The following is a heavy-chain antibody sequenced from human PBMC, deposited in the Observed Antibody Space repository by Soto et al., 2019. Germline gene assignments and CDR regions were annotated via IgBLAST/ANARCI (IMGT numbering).Heavy chain of an antibody. V-gene: IGHV3-23*01. D-gene: IGHD3-3*01. CDR2: ISGSGGKT. CDR1: GFTFSSYT. Sequence: EVQLLESGGGLVQPGGSLRLSCEASGFTFSSYTMTWVRQAPGKGLEWVSVISGSGGKTYYADSVKGRFTISRDNSKNTLDVQMNSLRAEDTAVYYCAKGDSRVGFDPWGQGTLVTVSS. J-gene: IGHJ5*02. CDR3: AKGDSRVGFDP.